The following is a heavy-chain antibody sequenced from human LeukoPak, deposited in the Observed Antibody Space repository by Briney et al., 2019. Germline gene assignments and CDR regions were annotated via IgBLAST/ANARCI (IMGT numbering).Heavy chain of an antibody. V-gene: IGHV3-48*04. J-gene: IGHJ4*02. CDR1: GLPFSRSW. D-gene: IGHD1-26*01. CDR2: ISSSGSTI. CDR3: AKEEWELYWGYFDY. Sequence: GGSLRLSCEVSGLPFSRSWMHWVRQAPGKGLEWVSYISSSGSTIYYADSVKGRFTISRDNAKNSLYLQMNSLRAEDTAVYYCAKEEWELYWGYFDYWGQGTLVTVSS.